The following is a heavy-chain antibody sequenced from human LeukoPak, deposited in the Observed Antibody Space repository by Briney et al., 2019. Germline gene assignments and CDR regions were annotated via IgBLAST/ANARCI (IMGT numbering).Heavy chain of an antibody. CDR1: DGSISSYY. V-gene: IGHV4-59*08. CDR3: ARGSSPFDY. Sequence: SATLSLTCTVADGSISSYYWSWIRQPPGKGLEWIGTLYYSGNTSYNPSLQSRVTISLDTSMNQFSLKLSSVTAADTAVYYCARGSSPFDYWGQGTLVTVSS. CDR2: LYYSGNT. J-gene: IGHJ4*02.